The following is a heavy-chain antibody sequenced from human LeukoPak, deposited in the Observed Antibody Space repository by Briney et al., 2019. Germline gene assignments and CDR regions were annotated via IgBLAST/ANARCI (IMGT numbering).Heavy chain of an antibody. J-gene: IGHJ5*02. V-gene: IGHV4-59*11. Sequence: SETLSLTCTVSGGSISSHYWSWIRQPPGKGLEWIGYIYYSGNTNYNPSLKSRVTISVDTSKNQFSLKLSSVTAADTAVYYCARDLSYDFWSGYTSNWFDPWGQGTLVTVSS. CDR2: IYYSGNT. CDR3: ARDLSYDFWSGYTSNWFDP. CDR1: GGSISSHY. D-gene: IGHD3-3*01.